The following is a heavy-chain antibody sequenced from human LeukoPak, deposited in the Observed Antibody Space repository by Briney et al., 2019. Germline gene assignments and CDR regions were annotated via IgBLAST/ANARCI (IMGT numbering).Heavy chain of an antibody. CDR1: GFIFSNYA. Sequence: GGSLRLSCAASGFIFSNYAMTWVRQAPGKGLEWISGISGSGGTTKYADSVMGRFSISRDNSKNTLYVQMNSLRAEDTAVYYCAKAPNDYGDYNWFDPWGQGTLVTVSS. CDR2: ISGSGGTT. J-gene: IGHJ5*02. CDR3: AKAPNDYGDYNWFDP. D-gene: IGHD4-17*01. V-gene: IGHV3-23*01.